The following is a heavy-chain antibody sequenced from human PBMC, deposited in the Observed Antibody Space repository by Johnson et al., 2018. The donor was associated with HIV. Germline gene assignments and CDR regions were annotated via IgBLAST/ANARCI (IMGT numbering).Heavy chain of an antibody. CDR3: ASRGREIVAAGILGAFDI. V-gene: IGHV3-20*04. CDR1: AFTFTSYA. Sequence: VQLVESGGGVVQAGKSLTLSCVVSAFTFTSYAMHWVRQAPGKGLEWVSGINWNGGSTGYADSVKGRFTISRDNAKNSLYLQMNSLRSEDTAVYYCASRGREIVAAGILGAFDIWGQGTMVTVSS. CDR2: INWNGGST. D-gene: IGHD6-13*01. J-gene: IGHJ3*02.